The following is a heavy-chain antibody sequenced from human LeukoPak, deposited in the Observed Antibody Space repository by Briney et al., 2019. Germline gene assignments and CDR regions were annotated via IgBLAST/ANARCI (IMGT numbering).Heavy chain of an antibody. CDR3: ARVPPAIAAAGSWYFDY. V-gene: IGHV1-2*02. CDR1: GYTFTGYY. J-gene: IGHJ4*02. Sequence: ASVKVSCKASGYTFTGYYMHWVRQAPGQGLEWMGWINPNSGGTNYAQKFQGRVTMTRDTSISIAYMELSRLRSDDTAVYYCARVPPAIAAAGSWYFDYWGQGTLVTVSS. CDR2: INPNSGGT. D-gene: IGHD6-13*01.